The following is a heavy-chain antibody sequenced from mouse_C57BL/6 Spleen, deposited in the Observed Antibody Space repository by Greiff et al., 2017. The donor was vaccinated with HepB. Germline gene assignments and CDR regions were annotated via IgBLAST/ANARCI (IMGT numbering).Heavy chain of an antibody. CDR2: ISSGSSTI. CDR1: GFTFSDYG. Sequence: EVKVVESGGGLVKPGGSLKLSCAASGFTFSDYGMHWVRQAPEKGLEWVAYISSGSSTIYYADTVKGRFTISRDNAKNTLFLQMTSLRSEDTAMYYGARRPYSNFYYYAMDYWGQGTSVTVSS. V-gene: IGHV5-17*01. CDR3: ARRPYSNFYYYAMDY. D-gene: IGHD2-5*01. J-gene: IGHJ4*01.